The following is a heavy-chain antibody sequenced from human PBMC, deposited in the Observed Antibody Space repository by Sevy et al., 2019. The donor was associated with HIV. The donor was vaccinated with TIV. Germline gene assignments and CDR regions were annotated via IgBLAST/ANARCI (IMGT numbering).Heavy chain of an antibody. CDR1: GGSISSHY. J-gene: IGHJ4*01. D-gene: IGHD4-17*01. V-gene: IGHV4-4*07. CDR2: IFASGST. CDR3: ARVHGDYTYFDY. Sequence: SETLSLTCTVSGGSISSHYWSWIRQPAGKGLEWIGRIFASGSTNYNPSLKSRVSMSIDTSKKQFSLKLTSVTAADTAVYYCARVHGDYTYFDYWGQEPWSPSPQ.